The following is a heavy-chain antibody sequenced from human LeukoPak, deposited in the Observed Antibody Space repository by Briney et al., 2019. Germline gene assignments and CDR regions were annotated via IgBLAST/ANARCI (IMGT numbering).Heavy chain of an antibody. D-gene: IGHD1-26*01. CDR3: AKDSRSYSGYYYMDV. V-gene: IGHV3-30*02. CDR1: GFTFSSYG. Sequence: GGSLRLSCAASGFTFSSYGMHWVRQAPGKGLEWVAFIRYDGSNKYYADSVKGRFTISRDNSKNTLYLQMNSLRAEDTAVYYCAKDSRSYSGYYYMDVWGKGTTVTISS. CDR2: IRYDGSNK. J-gene: IGHJ6*03.